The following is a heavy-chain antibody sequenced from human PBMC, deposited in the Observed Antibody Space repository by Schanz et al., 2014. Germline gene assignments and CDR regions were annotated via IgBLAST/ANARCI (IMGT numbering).Heavy chain of an antibody. CDR1: GFTFSNFG. Sequence: QVQLVESGGGVVQPGRSLRLSCAASGFTFSNFGLHWVRQAPGKGLNWVAVISSDGTNKYYADSVKGRLTVSRDNSENTVYLEFHSLRSEDTALYYCAREAKWGQWYFDLWGRGSLVTVSS. V-gene: IGHV3-30*03. CDR2: ISSDGTNK. D-gene: IGHD1-26*01. J-gene: IGHJ2*01. CDR3: AREAKWGQWYFDL.